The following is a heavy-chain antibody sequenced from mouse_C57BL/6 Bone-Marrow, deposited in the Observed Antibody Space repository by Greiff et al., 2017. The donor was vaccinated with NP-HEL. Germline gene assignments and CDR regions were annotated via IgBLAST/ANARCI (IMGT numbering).Heavy chain of an antibody. J-gene: IGHJ4*01. CDR1: GFTFSDYG. V-gene: IGHV5-17*01. CDR2: ISSGSSTI. Sequence: EVHLVESGGGLVKPGGSLKLSCAASGFTFSDYGMHWVRQAPEKGLEWVAYISSGSSTIYYADTVKGRFTISRDNAKNTLFLQMTSLRSEDTAMYYCARIDYGSSTGAMDYWGQGTSVTVSS. D-gene: IGHD1-1*01. CDR3: ARIDYGSSTGAMDY.